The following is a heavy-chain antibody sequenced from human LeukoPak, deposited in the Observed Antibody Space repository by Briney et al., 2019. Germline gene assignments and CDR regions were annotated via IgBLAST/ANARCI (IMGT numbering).Heavy chain of an antibody. V-gene: IGHV4-34*01. CDR1: GGSFSGYY. Sequence: PSETLSLTCAVYGGSFSGYYWSWIRQSPGKGLEWIGEINHSGSNNYNPSLKSRVTISVDTSKNQFSLRLSSVTAADTALYYCARRSTVLTANYEYWGQGTLVTVSA. J-gene: IGHJ4*02. CDR2: INHSGSN. D-gene: IGHD4-23*01. CDR3: ARRSTVLTANYEY.